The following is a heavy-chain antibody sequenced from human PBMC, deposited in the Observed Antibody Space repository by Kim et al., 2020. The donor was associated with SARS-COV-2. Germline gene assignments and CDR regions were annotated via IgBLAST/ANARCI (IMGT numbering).Heavy chain of an antibody. CDR1: GGSFSGYY. J-gene: IGHJ6*03. Sequence: SETLSLTCAVYGGSFSGYYWSWIRQPPGKGLEWIGEINHSGSTNYNPSLKSRVTISVDTSKNQFSLKLSSVTAADTAVYYCARAPFPWIQQANYYMDVWGKGTTVTVSS. V-gene: IGHV4-34*01. CDR3: ARAPFPWIQQANYYMDV. D-gene: IGHD5-18*01. CDR2: INHSGST.